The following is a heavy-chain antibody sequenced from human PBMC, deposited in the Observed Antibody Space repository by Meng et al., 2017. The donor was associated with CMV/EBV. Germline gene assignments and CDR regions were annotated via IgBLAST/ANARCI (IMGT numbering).Heavy chain of an antibody. D-gene: IGHD2-2*01. J-gene: IGHJ4*02. Sequence: GESLKISCAASGFTFSSYAMSWVRQAPGKGLEWVSVIYSGGSSTYYAGSVKGRFTISRDNSKNTLYLQMNSLRAEDTAVYYCSRGTSFDYWGQGTLVTVSS. CDR1: GFTFSSYA. V-gene: IGHV3-23*03. CDR2: IYSGGSST. CDR3: SRGTSFDY.